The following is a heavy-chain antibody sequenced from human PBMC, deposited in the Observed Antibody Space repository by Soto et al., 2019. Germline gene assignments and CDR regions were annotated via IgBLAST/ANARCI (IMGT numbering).Heavy chain of an antibody. Sequence: QVQLVKSGGGVVQPGGSLRLSCATSGFIFSTYGMQWVRQSPGEGLEWVAVMANDGSYQYYADSVKGRFTISRDNSKNTLYLQMNSLRREDKAVYYCARSIGGSSYYPPDYWGQGTLVTVSS. CDR1: GFIFSTYG. D-gene: IGHD2-15*01. V-gene: IGHV3-30*03. CDR2: MANDGSYQ. J-gene: IGHJ4*02. CDR3: ARSIGGSSYYPPDY.